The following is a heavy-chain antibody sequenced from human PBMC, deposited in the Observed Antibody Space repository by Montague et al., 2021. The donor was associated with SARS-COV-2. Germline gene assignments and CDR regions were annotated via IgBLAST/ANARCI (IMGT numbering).Heavy chain of an antibody. D-gene: IGHD4-23*01. V-gene: IGHV4-39*01. CDR3: ARLRGDYGGTYDTFDI. J-gene: IGHJ3*02. CDR1: GGSISSRSYY. Sequence: SETLSLTCTVSGGSISSRSYYWGWIRPPPGKGLVWIGSIYYSGSTYYYLSLQSRVTISVDTSKIQFSLNLSSVTAADTAVYYCARLRGDYGGTYDTFDIWGQGTTVTVSS. CDR2: IYYSGST.